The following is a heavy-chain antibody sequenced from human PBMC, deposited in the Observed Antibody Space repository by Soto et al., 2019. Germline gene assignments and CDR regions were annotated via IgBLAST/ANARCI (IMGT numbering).Heavy chain of an antibody. CDR1: VYTLPGHY. V-gene: IGHV1-2*02. CDR3: GRGRSGQIVVFY. Sequence: GXSVKVSCKASVYTLPGHYIHWVRQAPEQGPEWMGEIGPESGATRYAQRFQGRVTMTRDMSITTVYMELNNLRPDDTAVYYCGRGRSGQIVVFYWGQGTPVTASS. D-gene: IGHD1-26*01. CDR2: IGPESGAT. J-gene: IGHJ4*02.